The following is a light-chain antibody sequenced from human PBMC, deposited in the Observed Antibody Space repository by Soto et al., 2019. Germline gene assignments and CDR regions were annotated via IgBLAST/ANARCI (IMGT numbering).Light chain of an antibody. CDR1: TSDVGSYKY. V-gene: IGLV2-14*01. Sequence: QSVLTQPASVSGSLGQSITISCTGTTSDVGSYKYVSWYQQHPGKAPKLMIYEVTNRPSGVSNRFSGSKSGNTASLTISGLRADDYADYFCSSYTDNKNITYVFVTGTKLTVL. CDR3: SSYTDNKNITYV. J-gene: IGLJ1*01. CDR2: EVT.